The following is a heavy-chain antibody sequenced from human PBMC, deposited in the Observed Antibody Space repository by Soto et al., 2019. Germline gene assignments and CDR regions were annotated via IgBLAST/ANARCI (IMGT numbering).Heavy chain of an antibody. J-gene: IGHJ6*02. CDR1: GGSISSGGYY. CDR3: ARDPDYGMDV. V-gene: IGHV4-31*03. CDR2: IYYSGST. Sequence: QVQLQESGPGLVKPSQTLSLTYTDSGGSISSGGYYWSLIRQHPGKGLEWIGYIYYSGSTYYNPSLKSRVTISVVTSKNQFSLKLSSVTAADTAVYYCARDPDYGMDVWGQGTTVTVSS.